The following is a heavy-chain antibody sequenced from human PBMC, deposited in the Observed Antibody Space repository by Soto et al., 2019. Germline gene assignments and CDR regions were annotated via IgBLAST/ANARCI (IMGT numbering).Heavy chain of an antibody. CDR3: ARYRYSGSHLASDY. D-gene: IGHD1-26*01. CDR1: GFTFSSYA. Sequence: GGSLRLSCAASGFTFSSYAMSWVRQAPGKGLEWVSAISGSGGSTYYADSVKGRFTISRDNSKNTLYLQMNSLRAEDTAVYYCARYRYSGSHLASDYWGQGTLVTVSS. CDR2: ISGSGGST. V-gene: IGHV3-23*01. J-gene: IGHJ4*02.